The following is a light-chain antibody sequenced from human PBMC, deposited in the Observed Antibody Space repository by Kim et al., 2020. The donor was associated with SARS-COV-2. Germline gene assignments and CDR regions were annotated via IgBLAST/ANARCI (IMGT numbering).Light chain of an antibody. Sequence: SYELTQPPSVSVASGKTARITCGGNNIGSKSVHGYQQKPGQAPVLVIYYDSDRPSGIPERFSGSNSGNTATLTISRVEAGDEADYYCQVWDSSSDHLVV. V-gene: IGLV3-21*04. J-gene: IGLJ2*01. CDR2: YDS. CDR1: NIGSKS. CDR3: QVWDSSSDHLVV.